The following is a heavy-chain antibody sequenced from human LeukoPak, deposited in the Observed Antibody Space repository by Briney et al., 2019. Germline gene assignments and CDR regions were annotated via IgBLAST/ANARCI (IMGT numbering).Heavy chain of an antibody. Sequence: GGSLRLSCAASGFTFDDYAMHWVRQAPGKGLEWVSSISTSSSYIYYADSVKGRFTISRDNSKNTLYLQMNSLRAEDTAVYYCARGGGYDWRSFVNWGQGTLVTVSS. CDR3: ARGGGYDWRSFVN. D-gene: IGHD5-12*01. J-gene: IGHJ4*02. CDR1: GFTFDDYA. V-gene: IGHV3-21*04. CDR2: ISTSSSYI.